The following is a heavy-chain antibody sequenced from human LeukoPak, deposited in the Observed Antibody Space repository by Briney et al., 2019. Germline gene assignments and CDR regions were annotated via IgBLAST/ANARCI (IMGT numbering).Heavy chain of an antibody. V-gene: IGHV3-23*01. CDR2: VRASGGIT. D-gene: IGHD2-15*01. CDR3: AAATPYFDY. J-gene: IGHJ4*02. Sequence: PGGSLRLSCTASGFPFRDYDMGWVRQAPGKGLEWVSAVRASGGITNYPDSVKGRFTISRDNAKNSLYLQMNSLRAEDTAVYYCAAATPYFDYWGQGTLVTVSP. CDR1: GFPFRDYD.